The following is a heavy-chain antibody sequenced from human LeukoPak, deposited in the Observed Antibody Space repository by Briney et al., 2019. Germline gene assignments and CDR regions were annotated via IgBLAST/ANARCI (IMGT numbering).Heavy chain of an antibody. V-gene: IGHV3-23*01. CDR2: ISGSGGST. CDR1: GFTFSSYA. Sequence: GGSLRLSCAASGFTFSSYAMSWVRQAPGKGLEWVSAISGSGGSTYYADSVKGRFTISRDNSKNTLYLQMNSLRAEDTAVYYCAKDTTYYYDSSGYYYAWGQGTLVTVSS. J-gene: IGHJ5*02. CDR3: AKDTTYYYDSSGYYYA. D-gene: IGHD3-22*01.